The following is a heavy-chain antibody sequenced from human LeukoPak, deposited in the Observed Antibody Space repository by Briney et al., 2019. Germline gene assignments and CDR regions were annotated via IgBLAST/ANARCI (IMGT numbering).Heavy chain of an antibody. D-gene: IGHD6-13*01. CDR3: ASTPGMAAKRDQNWFDP. J-gene: IGHJ5*02. CDR2: IYYSGST. V-gene: IGHV4-59*01. Sequence: SETLSLTCTVSGGSISSYYWSWIRQPPGKGLEWIGYIYYSGSTNYNPSLKSRVTISVDTSKNQFSLKLSSVTAADTAVYYCASTPGMAAKRDQNWFDPWGQGTLVTVSS. CDR1: GGSISSYY.